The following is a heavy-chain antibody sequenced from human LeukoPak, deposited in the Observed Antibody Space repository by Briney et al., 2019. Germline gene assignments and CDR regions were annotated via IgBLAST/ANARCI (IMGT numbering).Heavy chain of an antibody. CDR1: GFTFSSYA. V-gene: IGHV3-23*01. D-gene: IGHD3-10*01. Sequence: PGGSLRLSCAASGFTFSSYAMSWVRQAPGKGLEWVSAISGSGGSTYYADSVKGRFTISRDNSKNTLYLQMNSLRAEDTAVYYCAKNVWFGELLYSFDYWGQGTLVTVSS. J-gene: IGHJ4*02. CDR3: AKNVWFGELLYSFDY. CDR2: ISGSGGST.